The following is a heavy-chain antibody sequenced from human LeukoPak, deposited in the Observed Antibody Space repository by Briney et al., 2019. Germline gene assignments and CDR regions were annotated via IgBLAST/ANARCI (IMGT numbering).Heavy chain of an antibody. Sequence: ASVKVSCKASGYTFTSYGISWVRQAPGQGREWMGWISAYNGNTNYAQKLQGRVTMTTDTSTSTAYMELRSLRSDDTAVYYCARGPRGAYYDILTGYFRIAPPQPYYFDYWGQGTLVTVSS. J-gene: IGHJ4*02. CDR1: GYTFTSYG. V-gene: IGHV1-18*01. D-gene: IGHD3-9*01. CDR2: ISAYNGNT. CDR3: ARGPRGAYYDILTGYFRIAPPQPYYFDY.